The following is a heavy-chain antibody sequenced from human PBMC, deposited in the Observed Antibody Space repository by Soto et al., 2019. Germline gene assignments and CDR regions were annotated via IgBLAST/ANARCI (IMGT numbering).Heavy chain of an antibody. V-gene: IGHV3-30-3*01. Sequence: GGSLRLSCAASGFTFSSYAMHWVRQAPGKGLEWVAVISYDGSNKYYADSVKGRFTISRDSSKNTLYLQMNSLRAEDTAVYYCAKDPDCITMIVVPRFDPWGQGTLVTVSP. CDR3: AKDPDCITMIVVPRFDP. D-gene: IGHD3-22*01. J-gene: IGHJ5*02. CDR2: ISYDGSNK. CDR1: GFTFSSYA.